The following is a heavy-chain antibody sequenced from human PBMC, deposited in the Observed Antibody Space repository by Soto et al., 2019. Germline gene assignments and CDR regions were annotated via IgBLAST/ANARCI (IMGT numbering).Heavy chain of an antibody. CDR2: ISYLGNEK. J-gene: IGHJ4*02. CDR3: AKDKDLGAAEYAFDY. CDR1: GFTFTTYA. D-gene: IGHD6-13*01. V-gene: IGHV3-30*18. Sequence: QVQLVESRGGVVQPGRSLRLSCAASGFTFTTYAMHWVRQAPGKGLEWVAVISYLGNEKYYADSVKGRFTISRDNSKNTLYLQMNSLRAEDTAVYYCAKDKDLGAAEYAFDYWGQGTLVTVSS.